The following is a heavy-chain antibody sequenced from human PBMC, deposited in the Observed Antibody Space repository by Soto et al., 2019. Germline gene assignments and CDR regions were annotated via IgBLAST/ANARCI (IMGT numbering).Heavy chain of an antibody. CDR1: GFTFSSYG. D-gene: IGHD5-12*01. J-gene: IGHJ4*02. CDR3: AKDRRYSGYELDY. CDR2: ISYDGSNK. Sequence: QVQLVESGGGVVQPGRSLRLSCAASGFTFSSYGMHWVRQAPGKGLEWVAVISYDGSNKYYADSVKGRFTISRDNSKNTLYLQMNSLRAEDTAVYYCAKDRRYSGYELDYWGQGTLVTVSS. V-gene: IGHV3-30*18.